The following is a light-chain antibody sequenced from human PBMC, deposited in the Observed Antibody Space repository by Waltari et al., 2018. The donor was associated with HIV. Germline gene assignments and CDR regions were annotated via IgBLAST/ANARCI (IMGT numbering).Light chain of an antibody. CDR3: QVWDSNSDHWV. J-gene: IGLJ3*02. V-gene: IGLV3-21*02. CDR1: TIGSQS. Sequence: SYVLTQPPSVSVAPGQTARIACGGNTIGSQSVHWYQQKPGRAPVVVVYDDSDRPSGIPERFSGSNSGNTATLTISRVEAGDEADYYCQVWDSNSDHWVFGGGTKLTVL. CDR2: DDS.